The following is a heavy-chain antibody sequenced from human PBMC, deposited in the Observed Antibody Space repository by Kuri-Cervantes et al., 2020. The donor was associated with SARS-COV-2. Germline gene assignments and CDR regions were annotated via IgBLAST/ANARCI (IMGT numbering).Heavy chain of an antibody. J-gene: IGHJ4*02. CDR2: IFPYDSDT. V-gene: IGHV5-51*01. CDR3: ARRIAVAGTSGARFDY. Sequence: ASVKVSCKGSGYSFTNYWIGWLRQVPGKGLEWVGIIFPYDSDTTYSPSFQGQVTISADKSISTTYLHWRSLKASDAAMYYCARRIAVAGTSGARFDYWGQGALVTVSS. CDR1: GYSFTNYW. D-gene: IGHD6-19*01.